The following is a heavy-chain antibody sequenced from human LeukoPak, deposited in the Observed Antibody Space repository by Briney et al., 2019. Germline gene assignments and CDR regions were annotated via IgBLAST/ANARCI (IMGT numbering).Heavy chain of an antibody. CDR2: IWYDGSNK. CDR1: GFTFSSYG. D-gene: IGHD4-17*01. CDR3: ARDFTDYGDYGAFDY. J-gene: IGHJ4*02. V-gene: IGHV3-33*01. Sequence: GGSLRLSCAASGFTFSSYGMHWVRQAPGKGLEWVAVIWYDGSNKYYADSVKGRFTISRDNSKNTLYLQMNGLRAEDTAVYYCARDFTDYGDYGAFDYWGQGTLVTVSS.